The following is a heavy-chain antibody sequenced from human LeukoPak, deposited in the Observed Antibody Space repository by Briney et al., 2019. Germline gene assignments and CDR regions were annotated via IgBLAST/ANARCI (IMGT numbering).Heavy chain of an antibody. CDR3: ARYDSSSWPD. CDR1: GGSLSSYY. CDR2: IYYSGST. J-gene: IGHJ4*02. V-gene: IGHV4-59*01. D-gene: IGHD6-13*01. Sequence: SETLSLTCTVSGGSLSSYYWSWIRQPPGKGLEWIGYIYYSGSTNYNPSLKSRVTISVDTSKNQFSLKLSSVTAADTAVYYCARYDSSSWPDWGQGTLVTVSS.